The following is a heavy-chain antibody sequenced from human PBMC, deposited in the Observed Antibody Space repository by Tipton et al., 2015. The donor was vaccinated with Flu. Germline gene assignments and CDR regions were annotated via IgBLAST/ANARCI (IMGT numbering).Heavy chain of an antibody. V-gene: IGHV3-30*09. Sequence: SLRLSCEASGFTFSNYAMHWVRQAPGKGLEWVALISYDGNDQYYADSVKGRFAISRDNSKNTLFLQMRSLRAEDTAVYWCAKVRYPGAYYGMAVWGPGTSVTVSS. CDR3: AKVRYPGAYYGMAV. J-gene: IGHJ6*02. CDR2: ISYDGNDQ. D-gene: IGHD2-2*01. CDR1: GFTFSNYA.